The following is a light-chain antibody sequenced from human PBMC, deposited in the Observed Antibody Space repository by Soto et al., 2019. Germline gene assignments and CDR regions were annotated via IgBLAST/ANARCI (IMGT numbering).Light chain of an antibody. CDR2: LNSDGSH. CDR3: QTWGTGIWV. V-gene: IGLV4-69*01. J-gene: IGLJ3*02. CDR1: SGHSNYA. Sequence: QLVLTQSPSASASLGASVKLTCTLSSGHSNYAIAWHQQQPEKGPRYLMNLNSDGSHSKGDGIPDRFSGSSSGAERYLTISSLQSEDEADYYCQTWGTGIWVFGGGTQLTVL.